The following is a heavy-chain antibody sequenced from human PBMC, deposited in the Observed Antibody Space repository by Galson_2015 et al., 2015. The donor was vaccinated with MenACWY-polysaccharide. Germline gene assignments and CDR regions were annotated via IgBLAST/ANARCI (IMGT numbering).Heavy chain of an antibody. D-gene: IGHD2-2*01. CDR1: GGSITSGTDY. CDR2: IGDSGTT. CDR3: ARAPTASGGHCSRTTCFGWFGT. J-gene: IGHJ5*02. Sequence: TLSLTCTVSGGSITSGTDYWNWFRQRPGQGLEWIGYIGDSGTTNFNPSLKSRVTISRDTSRRQFSVRLSSVTEADTAVYYCARAPTASGGHCSRTTCFGWFGTWGQGSLVTVSS. V-gene: IGHV4-31*03.